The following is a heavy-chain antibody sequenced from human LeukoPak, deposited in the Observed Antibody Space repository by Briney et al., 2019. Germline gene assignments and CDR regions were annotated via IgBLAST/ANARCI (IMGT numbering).Heavy chain of an antibody. J-gene: IGHJ4*02. Sequence: GGSLRLSCLVSGFSVSHNYVSWVRQAPGKGLEWVSAISGSGGSTYYADSVKGRFTISRDNSKNTLYLQMNSLRAEDTAVYYCAKAYSYGTYYFDYWGQGTLVTVSS. D-gene: IGHD5-18*01. CDR1: GFSVSHNY. CDR2: ISGSGGST. V-gene: IGHV3-23*01. CDR3: AKAYSYGTYYFDY.